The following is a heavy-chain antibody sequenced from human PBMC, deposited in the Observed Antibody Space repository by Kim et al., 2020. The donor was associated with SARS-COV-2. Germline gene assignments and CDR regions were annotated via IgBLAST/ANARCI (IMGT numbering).Heavy chain of an antibody. CDR3: ARRLDNWNVVYFDN. V-gene: IGHV4-39*01. Sequence: YPPSPKSRATISVDTSKNQFSLNLTSVTAADTAVYYCARRLDNWNVVYFDNWGQGTLVRVSS. D-gene: IGHD1-1*01. J-gene: IGHJ4*02.